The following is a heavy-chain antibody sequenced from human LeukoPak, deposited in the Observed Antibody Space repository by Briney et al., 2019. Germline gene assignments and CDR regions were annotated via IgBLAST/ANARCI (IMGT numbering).Heavy chain of an antibody. D-gene: IGHD4-17*01. V-gene: IGHV1-8*01. CDR3: ARGGVWYGDYALGY. CDR1: GYTFTSYD. Sequence: ASVKVSCKASGYTFTSYDINWVRQATGQGLEWMGWMNPNSGNTGYAQKFQGRVTMTRNTSISTAYMELSSLRSEDTAVYYCARGGVWYGDYALGYWDQGTLVTVSS. J-gene: IGHJ4*02. CDR2: MNPNSGNT.